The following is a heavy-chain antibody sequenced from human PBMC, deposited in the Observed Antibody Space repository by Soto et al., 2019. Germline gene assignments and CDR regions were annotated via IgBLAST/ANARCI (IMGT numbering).Heavy chain of an antibody. D-gene: IGHD3-3*01. CDR2: ISAYNGNT. V-gene: IGHV1-18*01. Sequence: ASVKVSCKASGYTFASYGIRWVRQAPGQGLEWMGWISAYNGNTNYSQKLQGRVTMTTDTSTSTPYMELSSLRSDDTAVYYCARTDYDFWSGYYRWLDPWGQGTQVTVSS. CDR3: ARTDYDFWSGYYRWLDP. CDR1: GYTFASYG. J-gene: IGHJ5*02.